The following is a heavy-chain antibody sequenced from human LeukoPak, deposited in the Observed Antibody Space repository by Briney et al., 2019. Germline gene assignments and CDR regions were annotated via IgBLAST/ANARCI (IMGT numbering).Heavy chain of an antibody. CDR3: ARDLRKVVRGGPQYIWLDP. CDR2: IYYSGST. V-gene: IGHV4-39*02. CDR1: GGSISSSSYY. J-gene: IGHJ5*02. D-gene: IGHD3-10*01. Sequence: PSETLSLTCTVSGGSISSSSYYWGWIRQPPGKGLEWIGTIYYSGSTYYNPSLKSRVTISVDTSKNQFSLKLSSVTAADTAVYYCARDLRKVVRGGPQYIWLDPWRQGTLVTVPS.